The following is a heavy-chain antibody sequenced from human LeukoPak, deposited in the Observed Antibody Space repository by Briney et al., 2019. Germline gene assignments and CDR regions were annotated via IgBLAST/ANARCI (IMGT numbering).Heavy chain of an antibody. CDR1: GFTFSSYS. D-gene: IGHD1-26*01. Sequence: GGSLRPSCAASGFTFSSYSMNWVRQAPGKGLEWVSFISSSSSYISYADSVKGRFTVSRDNAKNSLFLQMNSLRAEDTAVYYCASWGWEQLQSGYWGQGALVTVSS. CDR2: ISSSSSYI. J-gene: IGHJ4*02. V-gene: IGHV3-21*01. CDR3: ASWGWEQLQSGY.